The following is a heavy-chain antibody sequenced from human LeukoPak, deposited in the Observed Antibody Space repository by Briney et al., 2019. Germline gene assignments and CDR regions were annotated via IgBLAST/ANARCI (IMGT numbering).Heavy chain of an antibody. D-gene: IGHD6-13*01. CDR1: GYTFATYG. V-gene: IGHV1-18*01. J-gene: IGHJ4*02. Sequence: ASVKVSCKASGYTFATYGFCWVRQAPGHGLEWMGWISANTGKTDYARKFQGRVTMTTDTSTSTAYMELRSLRPDDTAVYYCAKVAGDRMDYWGQGTLLTFSS. CDR2: ISANTGKT. CDR3: AKVAGDRMDY.